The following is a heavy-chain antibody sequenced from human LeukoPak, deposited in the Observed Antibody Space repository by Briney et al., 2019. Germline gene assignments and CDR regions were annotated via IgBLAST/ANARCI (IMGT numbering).Heavy chain of an antibody. CDR1: GYTFTSYG. V-gene: IGHV1-69*13. CDR2: IIPIFGTA. D-gene: IGHD3-3*01. Sequence: SVKVSCKASGYTFTSYGISWVRQAPGQGLEWMGGIIPIFGTANYAQKFQGRVTITADESTSTAYMELSSLRSEDTAVYYCARADYDFWSGYFSWFDPWGQGTLVTVSS. J-gene: IGHJ5*02. CDR3: ARADYDFWSGYFSWFDP.